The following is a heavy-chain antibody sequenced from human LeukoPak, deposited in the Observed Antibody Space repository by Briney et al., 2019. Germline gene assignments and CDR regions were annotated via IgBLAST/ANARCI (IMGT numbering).Heavy chain of an antibody. CDR1: GFTFSDYY. V-gene: IGHV3-11*01. CDR2: ISSSGNTI. D-gene: IGHD4-17*01. Sequence: PGGSLRLSCAASGFTFSDYYMNWIRQAPGKGLEWVSYISSSGNTIYYADSVKGRFTISRDNAKYSLYLQMNSLRAEDTAVYYCARVASTVTSFNGWFDPWGQGTLVTVSS. J-gene: IGHJ5*02. CDR3: ARVASTVTSFNGWFDP.